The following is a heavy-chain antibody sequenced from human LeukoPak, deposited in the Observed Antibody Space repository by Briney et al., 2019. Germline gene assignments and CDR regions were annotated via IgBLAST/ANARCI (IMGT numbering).Heavy chain of an antibody. CDR3: ARDKYLGYCSGGSCYFLKYYFDY. Sequence: SETLSLTCAVYGGSFSGYYWGWLRQPPGKGLEWIGEINHSGRTNYNPSPKRRVTISVDTSKNQFSLKLSSVTAADTAVYYCARDKYLGYCSGGSCYFLKYYFDYWGQGTLVTVSS. D-gene: IGHD2-15*01. J-gene: IGHJ4*02. CDR2: INHSGRT. CDR1: GGSFSGYY. V-gene: IGHV4-34*01.